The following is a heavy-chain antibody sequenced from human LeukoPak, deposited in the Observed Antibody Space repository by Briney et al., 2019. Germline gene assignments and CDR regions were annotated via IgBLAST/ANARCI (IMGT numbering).Heavy chain of an antibody. D-gene: IGHD3-22*01. CDR3: AKGHSYDSSGYYSEYFQH. Sequence: PGGSLRLSCAASGFTFRSHGMHWVRQAPGKGLEGVAVIWYDGSNKYYADSVKGRITISRDNSKNTLYLQMNSLRAEDTAVYYCAKGHSYDSSGYYSEYFQHWGQGTLVTVSS. J-gene: IGHJ1*01. CDR2: IWYDGSNK. CDR1: GFTFRSHG. V-gene: IGHV3-33*06.